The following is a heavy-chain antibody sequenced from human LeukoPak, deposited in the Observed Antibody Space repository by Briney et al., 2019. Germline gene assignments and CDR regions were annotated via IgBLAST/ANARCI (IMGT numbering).Heavy chain of an antibody. CDR2: IIPIFGTA. CDR3: ARPLRYTYWFDP. V-gene: IGHV1-69*13. CDR1: GGTFSSYA. J-gene: IGHJ5*02. Sequence: ASVKVSCKASGGTFSSYAISWVRQAPGQGLEWMGGIIPIFGTANYAQKFRGRVTITADESTSTAYMELSSLRSEDTAVYYCARPLRYTYWFDPWGQGTLVTVSS. D-gene: IGHD3-9*01.